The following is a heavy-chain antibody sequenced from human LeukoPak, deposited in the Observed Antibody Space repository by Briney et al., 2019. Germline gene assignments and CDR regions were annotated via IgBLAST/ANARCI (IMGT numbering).Heavy chain of an antibody. CDR3: ARNIAGGGTVSYFDY. CDR2: IIPIFGTA. V-gene: IGHV1-69*13. CDR1: GGTFSSYA. J-gene: IGHJ4*02. D-gene: IGHD6-19*01. Sequence: GASVKVSCKASGGTFSSYAISWMRQAPGQGLEWMGGIIPIFGTANYAQKFQGRVTITADESTSTAYMELSSLTSEDTSVYYCARNIAGGGTVSYFDYWGQGTLVTVSS.